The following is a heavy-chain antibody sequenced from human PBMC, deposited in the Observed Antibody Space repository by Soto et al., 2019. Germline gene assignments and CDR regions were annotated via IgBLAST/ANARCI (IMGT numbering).Heavy chain of an antibody. CDR1: GYRFSSYW. V-gene: IGHV5-51*01. Sequence: PGESLKISCQGSGYRFSSYWIGWVRQMPGKGLEWMGMIYPGDSDTTYNPSFQGQVTMSVDKSISTAYLQWNRLKASDTAMYYCASQVCNGAYHYYPMDVWGQGTTVTGSS. CDR2: IYPGDSDT. D-gene: IGHD2-8*01. J-gene: IGHJ6*02. CDR3: ASQVCNGAYHYYPMDV.